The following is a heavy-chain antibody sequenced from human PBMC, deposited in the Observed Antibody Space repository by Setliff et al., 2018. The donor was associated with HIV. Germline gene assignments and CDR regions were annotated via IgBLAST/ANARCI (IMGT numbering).Heavy chain of an antibody. J-gene: IGHJ4*02. Sequence: PGGSLRLSCAASGFTFSTYGMHWVRQAPGKGLESVADINRDGGKTFYTDSVRGRFTISRDNSKNTLYLQMGSLRNEDTAIYYCSRGGGDWGQGILVTVSS. D-gene: IGHD2-15*01. V-gene: IGHV3-64*02. CDR2: INRDGGKT. CDR1: GFTFSTYG. CDR3: SRGGGD.